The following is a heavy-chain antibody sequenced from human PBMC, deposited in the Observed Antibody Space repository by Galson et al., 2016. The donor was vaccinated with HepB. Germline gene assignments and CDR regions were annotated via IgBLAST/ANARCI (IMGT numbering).Heavy chain of an antibody. CDR1: GFRFSTYG. J-gene: IGHJ4*02. CDR3: AKVSVWYGISHGSFDY. D-gene: IGHD3-16*01. V-gene: IGHV3-30*18. CDR2: ISYDGSDK. Sequence: SLRLSCAASGFRFSTYGMHWVRQAPGKGLEWVAVISYDGSDKYYADSGKGRFTISRDNSKNTLYLQMNSLRAEDTAVYYCAKVSVWYGISHGSFDYWGQGTLVTVSS.